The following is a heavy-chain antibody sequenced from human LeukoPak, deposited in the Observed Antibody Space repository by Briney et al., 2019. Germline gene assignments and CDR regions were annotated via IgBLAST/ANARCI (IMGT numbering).Heavy chain of an antibody. Sequence: PGGSLRLSCAASGFTFSSYAMHWVRQAPGKGLEWVSVISYDGSNKYYADSVKGRFTISRDNSKNTLYLQMNSLRAEDTAMYYCARASRAYGISWPPDYWGQGTLVTVSS. CDR2: ISYDGSNK. CDR1: GFTFSSYA. D-gene: IGHD6-13*01. V-gene: IGHV3-30-3*01. J-gene: IGHJ4*02. CDR3: ARASRAYGISWPPDY.